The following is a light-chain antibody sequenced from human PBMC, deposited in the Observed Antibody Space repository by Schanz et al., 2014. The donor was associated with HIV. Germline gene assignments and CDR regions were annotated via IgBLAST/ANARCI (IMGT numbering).Light chain of an antibody. CDR1: QSVGIN. CDR3: QQYGSSPFT. Sequence: EIVMTQSPATLSVSPGETATLSCRASQSVGINLAWYQQKPGQAPRLLIYGASTRVTGIPARFSGSGSGTEFTLTISSLQSEDFAVYYCQQYGSSPFTFGPGTKVDIK. CDR2: GAS. V-gene: IGKV3-15*01. J-gene: IGKJ3*01.